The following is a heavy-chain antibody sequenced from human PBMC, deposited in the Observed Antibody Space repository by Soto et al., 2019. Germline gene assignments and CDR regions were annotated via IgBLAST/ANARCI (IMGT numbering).Heavy chain of an antibody. CDR1: GFTFSSYS. CDR3: ARDNAEYSSSSDAFDI. CDR2: ISSSSSYI. D-gene: IGHD6-6*01. Sequence: GGSLRLSCAASGFTFSSYSMNWVRQAPGKGLEWVSSISSSSSYIYYADSVKGRFTISRDNAKNSLYLQMNSLRAEDTAVYYCARDNAEYSSSSDAFDIWGQGTMVTVSS. J-gene: IGHJ3*02. V-gene: IGHV3-21*01.